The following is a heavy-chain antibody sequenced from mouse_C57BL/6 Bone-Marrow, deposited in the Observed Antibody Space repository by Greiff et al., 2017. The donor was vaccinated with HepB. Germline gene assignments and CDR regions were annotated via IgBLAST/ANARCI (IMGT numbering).Heavy chain of an antibody. J-gene: IGHJ2*01. CDR3: TTTTVVATGNY. CDR2: IDPENGDT. D-gene: IGHD1-1*01. CDR1: GFNIKDDY. V-gene: IGHV14-4*01. Sequence: EVQVVESGAELVRPGASVKLSCTASGFNIKDDYMHWVKQRPEQGLEWIGWIDPENGDTEYASKFQGKATITADTSSNTAYLQLSSLTSEDTAVYYCTTTTVVATGNYWGQGTTLTVSS.